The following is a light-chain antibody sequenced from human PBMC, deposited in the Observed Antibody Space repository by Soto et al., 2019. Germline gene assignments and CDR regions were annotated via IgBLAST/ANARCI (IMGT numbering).Light chain of an antibody. V-gene: IGKV1-39*01. CDR1: QDISNY. J-gene: IGKJ1*01. CDR2: ATD. Sequence: DIQMTQSPSSLSASVGDRVTITCQASQDISNYLNWYQQKPGKAPKVLIYATDTLQSGVPSRFSGSGSGTDYTLTISSLQPEDFATYYCQQSYNTPQTFGQGTKVDIK. CDR3: QQSYNTPQT.